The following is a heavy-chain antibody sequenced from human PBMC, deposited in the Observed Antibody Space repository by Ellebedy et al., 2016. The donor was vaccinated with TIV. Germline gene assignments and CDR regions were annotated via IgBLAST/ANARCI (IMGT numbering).Heavy chain of an antibody. V-gene: IGHV3-48*04. Sequence: GGSLRLSXAASGFTFSSHSMNWVRQAPGKGLEWVSYISSSSSTIYYADSVKGRFTISRDNAKNSLYLQMNSLRAEDTAVYYCARGRSGSYYSSPLDPWGQGTLVTVSS. CDR1: GFTFSSHS. CDR2: ISSSSSTI. CDR3: ARGRSGSYYSSPLDP. D-gene: IGHD3-10*01. J-gene: IGHJ5*02.